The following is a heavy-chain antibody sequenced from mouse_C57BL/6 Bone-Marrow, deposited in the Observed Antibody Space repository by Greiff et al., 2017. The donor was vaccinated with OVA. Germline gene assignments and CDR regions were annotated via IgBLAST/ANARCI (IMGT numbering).Heavy chain of an antibody. D-gene: IGHD2-2*01. CDR1: GFSLTSYA. J-gene: IGHJ2*01. V-gene: IGHV2-9-1*01. CDR2: IWTGGGT. Sequence: QVQLQQSGPGLVAPSQSLSLTCTVSGFSLTSYAISWVRQPPGKGLEWLGVIWTGGGTTYNSAHKSRLSISKDNSKSQVFLKMNSLQTDDTARYYWARKGYYGYYFDYWGQGTTLTVSS. CDR3: ARKGYYGYYFDY.